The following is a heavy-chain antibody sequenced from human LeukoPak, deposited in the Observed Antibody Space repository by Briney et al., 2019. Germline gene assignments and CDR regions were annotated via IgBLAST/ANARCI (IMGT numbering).Heavy chain of an antibody. D-gene: IGHD7-27*01. J-gene: IGHJ4*02. Sequence: PGGSLRLSCAASGFTVSANYITWVRQAPGKGLEWVSYISSSAFTIYYADSVKGRFTISRDNAKNSLYLQMNSLRADDTAVYYCAREGDNSGQFDYWGQGTLVTVSS. V-gene: IGHV3-11*04. CDR1: GFTVSANY. CDR2: ISSSAFTI. CDR3: AREGDNSGQFDY.